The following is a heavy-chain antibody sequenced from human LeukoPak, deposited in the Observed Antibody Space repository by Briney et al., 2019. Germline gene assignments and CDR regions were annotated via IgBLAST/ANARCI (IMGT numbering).Heavy chain of an antibody. CDR2: IKQDGSEK. D-gene: IGHD6-6*01. J-gene: IGHJ6*03. V-gene: IGHV3-7*01. Sequence: GGSLRLSCAASGFTFSSYSMNWVRQAPGKGLEWVANIKQDGSEKYYVDSVKGRFTISRDNAKNSLYLQMNSLRAEDTAVYYCARDRVAARQWGYYYYMDVWGKGTTVTVSS. CDR1: GFTFSSYS. CDR3: ARDRVAARQWGYYYYMDV.